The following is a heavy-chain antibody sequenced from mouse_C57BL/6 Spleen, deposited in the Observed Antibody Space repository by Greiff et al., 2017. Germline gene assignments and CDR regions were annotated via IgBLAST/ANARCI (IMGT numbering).Heavy chain of an antibody. CDR2: IDPETGGT. D-gene: IGHD4-1*01. J-gene: IGHJ2*01. Sequence: QVQLQQSGAELVRPGASVTLSCKASGYTFTDYEMHWVKQTPVHGLEWIGAIDPETGGTAYNQKFKGKAILTADKSSSTAYMELRSLTSEDSAVYYCTRDWDGLDYWGQGTTLTVSS. CDR1: GYTFTDYE. CDR3: TRDWDGLDY. V-gene: IGHV1-15*01.